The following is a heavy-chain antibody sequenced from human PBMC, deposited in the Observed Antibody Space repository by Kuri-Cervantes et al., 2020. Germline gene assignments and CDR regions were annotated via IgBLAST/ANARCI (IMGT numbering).Heavy chain of an antibody. V-gene: IGHV4-61*01. CDR1: GGSVSSGSYY. D-gene: IGHD3-3*01. CDR2: IYYSGST. Sequence: SETLSLTCTVSGGSVSSGSYYWSWIRQPPGKGLEWIGYIYYSGSTNYNPSLKSRVTISVDTSKNQFSLKLSSVTAADTAVYYCARGPDSDYDFWSGYYPDAFDIWGQGTMVTVSS. CDR3: ARGPDSDYDFWSGYYPDAFDI. J-gene: IGHJ3*02.